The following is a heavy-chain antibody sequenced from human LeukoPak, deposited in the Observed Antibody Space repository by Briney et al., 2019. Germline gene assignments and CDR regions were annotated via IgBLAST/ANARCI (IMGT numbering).Heavy chain of an antibody. V-gene: IGHV3-48*03. D-gene: IGHD5-24*01. Sequence: GGSLRLSCAASGFTFSSYEMNWVRQTPGKGLEWVSYISSSGSTIYYADSVKGRFTISRDNAKDSLYLQMNSLRAEDTAVYYCARQTRWLQFLDYWGQGTLVTVSS. CDR1: GFTFSSYE. J-gene: IGHJ4*02. CDR3: ARQTRWLQFLDY. CDR2: ISSSGSTI.